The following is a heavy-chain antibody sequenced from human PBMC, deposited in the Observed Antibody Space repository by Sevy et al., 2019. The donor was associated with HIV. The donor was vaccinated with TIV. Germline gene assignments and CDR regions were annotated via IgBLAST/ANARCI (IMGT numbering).Heavy chain of an antibody. V-gene: IGHV3-30*18. D-gene: IGHD3-16*01. J-gene: IGHJ4*02. CDR1: RFTFSTYD. Sequence: GGSMRLSCAASRFTFSTYDIHWVSQAPGKVLGWVAVISHDGSYQYYTDSVKGRFTISRDDSKNKAYLQMNSLRADDSGVYYCAKGQGYDYIWGNERSEYYFDYWGQGTLVTVSS. CDR3: AKGQGYDYIWGNERSEYYFDY. CDR2: ISHDGSYQ.